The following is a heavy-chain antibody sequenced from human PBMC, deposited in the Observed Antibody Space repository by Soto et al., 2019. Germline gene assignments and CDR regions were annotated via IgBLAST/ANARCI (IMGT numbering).Heavy chain of an antibody. CDR2: IKSKTDGGTT. CDR3: TTSIVGIVVVITSGSAFDI. V-gene: IGHV3-15*01. D-gene: IGHD3-22*01. J-gene: IGHJ3*02. Sequence: GESLKISCAASGFTFSNAWMSWVRQAPGKGLEWVGRIKSKTDGGTTDYAAPVKGRFTISRDDSKNTLYLQMNSLKTEDTAVYYCTTSIVGIVVVITSGSAFDIWGQGTMVTVSS. CDR1: GFTFSNAW.